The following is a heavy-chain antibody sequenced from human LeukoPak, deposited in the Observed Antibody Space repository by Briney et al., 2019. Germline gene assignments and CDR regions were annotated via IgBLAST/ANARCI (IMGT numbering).Heavy chain of an antibody. CDR2: IYSGGST. V-gene: IGHV3-53*01. Sequence: GGSLRLSCGASGFTVSSNYMSWVRQAPRKGLEWVSVIYSGGSTYYADSVKGRFTISRDNSKNTLYLQMNSLRAEDTAVYYCARDRDTMVRGAIDYGMDVWGQGTTVTVSS. CDR3: ARDRDTMVRGAIDYGMDV. CDR1: GFTVSSNY. D-gene: IGHD3-10*01. J-gene: IGHJ6*02.